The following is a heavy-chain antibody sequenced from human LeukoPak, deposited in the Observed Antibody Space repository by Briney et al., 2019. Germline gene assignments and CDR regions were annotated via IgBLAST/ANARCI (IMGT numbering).Heavy chain of an antibody. J-gene: IGHJ6*03. CDR3: ATSSEERNRAYYYYYMDV. V-gene: IGHV3-64*01. CDR2: ISSNGGST. Sequence: GGSLRLSCAASGLTFSSYAMHWVRQAPGKGLEYVSAISSNGGSTYYANSVKGRFTISRDNSKNTLYLQMGSLRAEDMAVYYCATSSEERNRAYYYYYMDVWGKGTTVTVSS. D-gene: IGHD2-2*01. CDR1: GLTFSSYA.